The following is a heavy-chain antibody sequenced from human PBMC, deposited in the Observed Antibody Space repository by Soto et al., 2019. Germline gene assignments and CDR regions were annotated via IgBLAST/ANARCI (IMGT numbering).Heavy chain of an antibody. CDR2: ISGSNK. J-gene: IGHJ4*02. CDR3: AKDQDYGGNHPGDY. V-gene: IGHV3-11*04. Sequence: GGSLRLSCACSGFTFSDHYIIWIHQAPGKGLEWVSYISGSNKYYADSVKGRFTISRDNSKNTLYLQMNSLRAEDTAVYYCAKDQDYGGNHPGDYWGQGTLVTVSS. D-gene: IGHD4-17*01. CDR1: GFTFSDHY.